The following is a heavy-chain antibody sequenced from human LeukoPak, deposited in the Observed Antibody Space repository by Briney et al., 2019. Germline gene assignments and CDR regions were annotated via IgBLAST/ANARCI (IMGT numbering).Heavy chain of an antibody. Sequence: GGSLRLSCAASGFTFSSYAIHWVRQAPGKGLEWVAVISYDGSNKYYADSVKGRFTISRDNSKNTLYLQMNSLRAEDTAVYYCARGGDYAHDVSDIWGQGTMVIVSS. CDR2: ISYDGSNK. V-gene: IGHV3-30-3*01. CDR1: GFTFSSYA. CDR3: ARGGDYAHDVSDI. J-gene: IGHJ3*02. D-gene: IGHD4-17*01.